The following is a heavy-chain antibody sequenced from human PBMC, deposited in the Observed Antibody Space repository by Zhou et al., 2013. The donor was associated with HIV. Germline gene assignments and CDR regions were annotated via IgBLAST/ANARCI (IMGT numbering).Heavy chain of an antibody. CDR3: ARDPLDNSSGWYYYYYGMDV. V-gene: IGHV1-18*01. CDR1: GYTFTSYG. J-gene: IGHJ6*02. Sequence: QVQLVQSGAEVKKPGASVKVSCKASGYTFTSYGISWVRQAPGQGLEWMGWISAYNGKTNYAQKLQGRVTMTTDTSRSTAYMELRSLRSDDTAVYYCARDPLDNSSGWYYYYYGMDVRGQGTTVTVSS. D-gene: IGHD6-19*01. CDR2: ISAYNGKT.